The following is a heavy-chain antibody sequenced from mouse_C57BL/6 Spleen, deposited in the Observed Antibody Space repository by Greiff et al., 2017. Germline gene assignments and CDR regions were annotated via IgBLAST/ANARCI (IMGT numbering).Heavy chain of an antibody. J-gene: IGHJ1*03. CDR1: GIDFSRYW. Sequence: EVKLMESGGGLVQPGGSLKLSCAASGIDFSRYWMSWVRRAPGTGLEWIGEINPDSSTINYAPSLKDKFIISRDNAKNTLYLQMSKVRSEDTALYYCARLYYGNYGWYFDVWGTGTTVTVAS. V-gene: IGHV4-1*01. CDR2: INPDSSTI. D-gene: IGHD2-1*01. CDR3: ARLYYGNYGWYFDV.